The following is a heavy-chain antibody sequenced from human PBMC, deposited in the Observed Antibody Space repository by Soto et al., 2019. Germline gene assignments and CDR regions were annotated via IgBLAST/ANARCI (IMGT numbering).Heavy chain of an antibody. V-gene: IGHV4-39*01. J-gene: IGHJ3*02. CDR2: IYYSGNI. CDR3: VRYDRINMKPYSPEGFHI. Sequence: LSLTCTVSGGSISSSSYYWGWIRQPPGKGLEWIGSIYYSGNIYYNPSLKSRVTISVDTSKNQFSLRLSSVTAADTGVYYCVRYDRINMKPYSPEGFHIWGQGTMVTVSS. CDR1: GGSISSSSYY. D-gene: IGHD3-3*02.